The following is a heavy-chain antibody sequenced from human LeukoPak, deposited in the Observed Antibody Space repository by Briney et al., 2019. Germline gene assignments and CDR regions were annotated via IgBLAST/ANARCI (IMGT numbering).Heavy chain of an antibody. CDR1: GYSFTRYA. CDR2: NYADNGKT. J-gene: IGHJ4*02. D-gene: IGHD4-17*01. CDR3: ARCDGDGDPWFDY. Sequence: ASEPVPCKACGYSFTRYALHWVRPVPGKRLAWMGWNYADNGKTKYSQKFVGRVTITSDTSAGTVNMELSGLRSEDTAVYCCARCDGDGDPWFDYWGQGTVVTVSS. V-gene: IGHV1-3*01.